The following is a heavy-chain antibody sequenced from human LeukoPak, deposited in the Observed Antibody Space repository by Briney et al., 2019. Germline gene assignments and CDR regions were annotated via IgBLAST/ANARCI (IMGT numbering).Heavy chain of an antibody. J-gene: IGHJ4*02. CDR3: AKNSRYHYGSGSYNVD. D-gene: IGHD3-10*01. V-gene: IGHV3-23*01. CDR1: GFTFSSYA. Sequence: PGGSLRLSCAASGFTFSSYAMSWVRQAPGKGLEWVSAISGSGGSTYYADSVKGRFTISRDNSKNTLHLQMNSLRAEDTAVYYCAKNSRYHYGSGSYNVDWGQGTLVTVSS. CDR2: ISGSGGST.